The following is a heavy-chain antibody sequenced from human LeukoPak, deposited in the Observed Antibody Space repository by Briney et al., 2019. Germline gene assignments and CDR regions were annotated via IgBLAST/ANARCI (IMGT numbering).Heavy chain of an antibody. J-gene: IGHJ4*02. D-gene: IGHD4-17*01. CDR3: AKELSYGSDY. CDR1: GFTFRNFA. V-gene: IGHV3-64D*09. Sequence: PGGSLRLSCSASGFTFRNFAIHWVRQAPGKGLEYVSAVSSDGTYTDYADSVKGRFTISRDNSKNTLYLQMSSLRTEDTAVYYCAKELSYGSDYWGQGTLVTVSS. CDR2: VSSDGTYT.